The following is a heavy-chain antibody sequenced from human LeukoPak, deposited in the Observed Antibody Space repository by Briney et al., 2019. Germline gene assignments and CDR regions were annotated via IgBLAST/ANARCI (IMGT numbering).Heavy chain of an antibody. J-gene: IGHJ5*02. D-gene: IGHD3-9*01. V-gene: IGHV4-34*01. CDR2: INHSGST. CDR1: XY. Sequence: XYWSWIRQPPGKGLEWIGEINHSGSTNYNPSLKSRVTISVDTSKNQFSLKLSSVTAADTAMYYCAREAYDVLTSDWFDPWGQGALVTVSS. CDR3: AREAYDVLTSDWFDP.